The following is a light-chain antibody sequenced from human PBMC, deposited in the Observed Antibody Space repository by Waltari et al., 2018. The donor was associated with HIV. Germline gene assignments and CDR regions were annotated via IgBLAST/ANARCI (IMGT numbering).Light chain of an antibody. V-gene: IGLV2-14*03. Sequence: QSALTQPASVSGSHGQSIPISCTGTSSDIGGYDHVCWYQQHPGRATKLKIYDVSNRPSGVSDRFSGSKSGNTASLTISGLQTEDEADYYCSSFTSGTTWVFGGGTKVAVL. CDR1: SSDIGGYDH. CDR3: SSFTSGTTWV. CDR2: DVS. J-gene: IGLJ3*02.